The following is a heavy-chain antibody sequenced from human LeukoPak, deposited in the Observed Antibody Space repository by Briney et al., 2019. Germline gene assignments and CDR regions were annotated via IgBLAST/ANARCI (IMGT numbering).Heavy chain of an antibody. V-gene: IGHV3-30*02. CDR2: IRYDGSNK. J-gene: IGHJ1*01. Sequence: PGGSLRLSCAASGFTFSSYGMHWVRQAPGKGLEWVAFIRYDGSNKYYADSVKGRFTISRDNSKNTLYLQMNSLRAEDTAVYYCAKDGLPYGLVSALQHRGQGTLVTVSS. D-gene: IGHD3/OR15-3a*01. CDR1: GFTFSSYG. CDR3: AKDGLPYGLVSALQH.